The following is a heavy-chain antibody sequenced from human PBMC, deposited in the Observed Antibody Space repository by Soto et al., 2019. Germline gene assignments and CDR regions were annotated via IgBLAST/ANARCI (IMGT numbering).Heavy chain of an antibody. V-gene: IGHV3-15*01. CDR1: GLTFSNAW. D-gene: IGHD3-16*02. CDR2: IKSKTDGGTT. J-gene: IGHJ4*02. CDR3: TTALTTYYDYIWGSYRPPAPDY. Sequence: EVQLVESGGGLVKPGGSLRLSCAASGLTFSNAWMSWVRQAPGKGLEWVGRIKSKTDGGTTDYAAPVKGRFTISRDDSKNTLYLQMNSLKTEDTAVYYCTTALTTYYDYIWGSYRPPAPDYWGQGTLVTVSS.